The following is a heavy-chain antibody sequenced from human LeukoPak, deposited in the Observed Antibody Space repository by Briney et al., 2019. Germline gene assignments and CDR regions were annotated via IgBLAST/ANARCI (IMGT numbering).Heavy chain of an antibody. V-gene: IGHV4-59*12. CDR2: IYYSGST. CDR1: GGSISSYY. D-gene: IGHD1-1*01. J-gene: IGHJ3*01. CDR3: SRGFAGTTTGTFGRRGFDV. Sequence: SETLSLTCTVSGGSISSYYWSWIRQPPGKGLEWIGYIYYSGSTNYNPSLKSRVTISVDTSKNQFSLKLASVTAADTAVYYCSRGFAGTTTGTFGRRGFDVWGRGTLVTV.